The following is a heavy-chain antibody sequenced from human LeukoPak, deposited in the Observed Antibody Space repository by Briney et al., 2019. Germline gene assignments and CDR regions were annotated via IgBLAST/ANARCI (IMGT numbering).Heavy chain of an antibody. V-gene: IGHV1-24*01. CDR1: GYTLTELS. CDR2: FDPEDGET. CDR3: ATGGRGKGGGPGEY. Sequence: ASVKVSCKVSGYTLTELSMHWVRQAPGKGLECMGGFDPEDGETIYAQKFQGSVTMTEDTSTDTAYMCLSSLRSENTAVCNGATGGRGKGGGPGEYWGQGTLVTVSS. D-gene: IGHD4-23*01. J-gene: IGHJ4*02.